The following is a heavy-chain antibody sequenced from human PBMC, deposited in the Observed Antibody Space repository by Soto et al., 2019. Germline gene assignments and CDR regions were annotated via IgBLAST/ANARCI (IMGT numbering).Heavy chain of an antibody. V-gene: IGHV1-3*04. D-gene: IGHD3-16*01. J-gene: IGHJ5*02. Sequence: ASVKVSCKASGYTFSSYAMHWVRQTPGQRLEWMGWINTANGRTTYSQKFQDRLTINRDTSASTAYMELSSLRFEDTAIYYCARMATFGSLNWFDPWGQGTLVTVSS. CDR2: INTANGRT. CDR3: ARMATFGSLNWFDP. CDR1: GYTFSSYA.